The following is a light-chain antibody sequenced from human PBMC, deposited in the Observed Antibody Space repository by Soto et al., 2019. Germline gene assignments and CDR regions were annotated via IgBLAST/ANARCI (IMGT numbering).Light chain of an antibody. CDR2: YDD. CDR3: AAWDDSLNGPV. Sequence: QLLLTQPPSVSEAPRQRVTISCSGSSSNIGNNAVNWYQQLPGKAPKLLIYYDDLLPSGVSDRFSGSKSGTSASLAISGLQSEDEADYYCAAWDDSLNGPVFGGGTKLTVL. V-gene: IGLV1-36*01. CDR1: SSNIGNNA. J-gene: IGLJ3*02.